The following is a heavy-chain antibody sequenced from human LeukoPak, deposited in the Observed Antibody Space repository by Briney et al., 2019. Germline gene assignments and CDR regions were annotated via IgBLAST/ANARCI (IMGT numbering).Heavy chain of an antibody. D-gene: IGHD3-9*01. V-gene: IGHV3-23*01. CDR1: GFTFDDYA. CDR3: AKEGSYYDILTGSQIPFDP. Sequence: PGGSLRLSCAASGFTFDDYAMHWVRQAPGKGLEWVSAISGSGGSTYYADSVKGRFTISRDNSKNTLYLQMNSLRAEDTAVYYCAKEGSYYDILTGSQIPFDPWGQGTLVTVSS. J-gene: IGHJ5*02. CDR2: ISGSGGST.